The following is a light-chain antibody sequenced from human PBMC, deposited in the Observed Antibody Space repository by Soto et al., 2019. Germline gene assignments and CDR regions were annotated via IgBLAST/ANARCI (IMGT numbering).Light chain of an antibody. CDR3: QTWGFGIRWV. CDR1: SGHSSYA. V-gene: IGLV4-69*01. Sequence: QPVLTQSPSASASLGASVNLTCTLSSGHSSYAIAWHQQQPEKGPRYLMKVNSDGSHDKGDGIPDRFSGSSSGSDRYLTISSLQSEDEADYYCQTWGFGIRWVFGGGTKLTVL. CDR2: VNSDGSH. J-gene: IGLJ3*02.